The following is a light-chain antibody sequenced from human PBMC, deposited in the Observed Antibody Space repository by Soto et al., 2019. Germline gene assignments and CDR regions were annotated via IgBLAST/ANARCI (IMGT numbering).Light chain of an antibody. Sequence: LPAALGNRVSVKSXASQSISSWLAWYQQKPGKAPKLLIYDASSLESGVPSRFSGSGSGTEFTLTICSLQPDHFATYHCQHYNSYRKTFRQGTKVEIK. J-gene: IGKJ1*01. V-gene: IGKV1-5*01. CDR3: QHYNSYRKT. CDR2: DAS. CDR1: QSISSW.